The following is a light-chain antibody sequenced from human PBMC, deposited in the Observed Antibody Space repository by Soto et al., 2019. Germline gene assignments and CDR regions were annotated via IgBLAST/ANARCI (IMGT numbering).Light chain of an antibody. Sequence: DIQMTQSPSSLSASVGDRVTITCRASQSISSYLNWYQQKPGKAPKLLIYAASSLQSGVQSRFSGSGSGTDFPVTISSLQPEDFANYYCQQSYSTPCTFGQGTRLEIK. CDR2: AAS. CDR3: QQSYSTPCT. J-gene: IGKJ5*01. CDR1: QSISSY. V-gene: IGKV1-39*01.